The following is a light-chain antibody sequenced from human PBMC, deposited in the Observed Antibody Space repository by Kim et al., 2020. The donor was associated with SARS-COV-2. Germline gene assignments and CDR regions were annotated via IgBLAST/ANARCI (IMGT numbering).Light chain of an antibody. CDR2: DAT. CDR3: VQGLSFPLT. Sequence: DIQMTQSPSSVSASIGDRVTITCRASQDINRWLAWFQQKPGKAPRLLIYDATSLQGGVQSRFSGSGSGTDFTLTISSLQPEDFATYYCVQGLSFPLTFGGGTKVDIK. CDR1: QDINRW. V-gene: IGKV1-12*01. J-gene: IGKJ4*01.